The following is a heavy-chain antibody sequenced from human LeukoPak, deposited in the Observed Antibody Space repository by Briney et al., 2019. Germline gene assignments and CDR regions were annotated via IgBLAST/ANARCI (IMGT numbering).Heavy chain of an antibody. CDR3: ASTPEYYYGSGEFDY. CDR1: GFTLSSYS. J-gene: IGHJ4*02. CDR2: ISSSSSYI. D-gene: IGHD3-10*01. Sequence: GGSLRLSCAASGFTLSSYSMNWVRQAPGKGLEWVSSISSSSSYIYYADSVKGRFTISRDNAKNSLYLQMNSLRAEDTAVYYCASTPEYYYGSGEFDYWGQGTLVTVSS. V-gene: IGHV3-21*01.